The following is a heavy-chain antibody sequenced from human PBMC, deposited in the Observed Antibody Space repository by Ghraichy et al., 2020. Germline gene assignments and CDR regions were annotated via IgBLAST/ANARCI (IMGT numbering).Heavy chain of an antibody. CDR1: SGSVRSGDYF. J-gene: IGHJ5*02. CDR3: AREVRGEDDLRRFDP. D-gene: IGHD4-17*01. CDR2: IYYSGNT. V-gene: IGHV4-30-4*01. Sequence: SETLSLTCTVSSGSVRSGDYFWSWIRQPPGQGLEWIGYIYYSGNTNYNPSLESRISMSVDTSKNQFSLKLTSVTAADTAVYFCAREVRGEDDLRRFDPWGQGTLVTVSS.